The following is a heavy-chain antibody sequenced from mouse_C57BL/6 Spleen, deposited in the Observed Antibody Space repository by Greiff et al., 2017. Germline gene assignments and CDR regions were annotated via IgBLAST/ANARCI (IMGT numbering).Heavy chain of an antibody. V-gene: IGHV1-39*01. CDR2: INPNYGTT. J-gene: IGHJ1*03. CDR3: AMITTVGDWYFDV. CDR1: GYSFTDYN. Sequence: EVQLQQSGPELVKPGASVKISCKASGYSFTDYNMNWVKQSPGKSLEWIGVINPNYGTTSYNQKFKGKATLTVDQSSSTAYMQLNSLTSEDSAVYYCAMITTVGDWYFDVWGTGTTVTVSS. D-gene: IGHD1-1*01.